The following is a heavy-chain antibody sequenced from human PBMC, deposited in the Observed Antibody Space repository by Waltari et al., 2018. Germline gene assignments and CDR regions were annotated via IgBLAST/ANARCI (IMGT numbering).Heavy chain of an antibody. J-gene: IGHJ4*02. CDR3: ASGIQLSSW. CDR1: STYG. V-gene: IGHV3-74*01. Sequence: STYGMHWVRQAPGKGLLWVSRIRSDGTGTDYADSVKGRFTISRDNAKNTLFLQMDSLRAEDTAVYYCASGIQLSSWGGQGTLVSVSS. CDR2: IRSDGTGT. D-gene: IGHD5-18*01.